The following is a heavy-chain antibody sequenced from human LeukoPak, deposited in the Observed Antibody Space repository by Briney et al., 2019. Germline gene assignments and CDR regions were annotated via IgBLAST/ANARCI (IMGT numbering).Heavy chain of an antibody. V-gene: IGHV4-39*01. CDR2: IYYSGST. CDR1: GASISSYY. Sequence: ETLSLTRTVSGASISSYYWGWIRQPPGKGLEWIGSIYYSGSTYYNPSLKSRVTISVDTSKNQFSLKLSSVTAADTAVYYCANQSGSYAFDYWGQGTLVTVSS. CDR3: ANQSGSYAFDY. J-gene: IGHJ4*02. D-gene: IGHD1-26*01.